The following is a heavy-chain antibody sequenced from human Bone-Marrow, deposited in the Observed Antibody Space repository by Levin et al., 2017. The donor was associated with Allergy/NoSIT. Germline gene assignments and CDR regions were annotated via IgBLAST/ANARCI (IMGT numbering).Heavy chain of an antibody. CDR1: GYSFTNYP. CDR3: TRELVAGRYNWFDP. J-gene: IGHJ5*02. CDR2: INPVNGNT. Sequence: PEASVKVSCKTSGYSFTNYPIHWVRQAPGQSLEWMGWINPVNGNTRHPQNFQGRVSITRDTSASTVYMDLSDLRREDTAVYYCTRELVAGRYNWFDPWGQGTLVTVSS. D-gene: IGHD6-19*01. V-gene: IGHV1-3*01.